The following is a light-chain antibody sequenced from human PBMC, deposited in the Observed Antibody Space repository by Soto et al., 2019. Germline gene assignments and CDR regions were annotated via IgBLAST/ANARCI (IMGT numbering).Light chain of an antibody. V-gene: IGLV4-69*01. CDR3: QTWGTGIRV. CDR1: SGHSSYA. J-gene: IGLJ2*01. CDR2: LNSDGSH. Sequence: QLVLTQSPSASASLGASVKLTCTLSSGHSSYAIAWHQQQPKKGPRYLMKLNSDGSHYKGDGIPDRFSGSSSGAERYLTISRLQSEDEDDYYCQTWGTGIRVFGGGTKLTVL.